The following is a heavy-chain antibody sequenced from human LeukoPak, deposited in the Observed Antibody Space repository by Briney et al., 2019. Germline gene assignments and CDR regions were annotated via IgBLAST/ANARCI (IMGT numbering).Heavy chain of an antibody. J-gene: IGHJ6*02. CDR1: GFTFSSYA. D-gene: IGHD3/OR15-3a*01. CDR2: IYSGGST. Sequence: PGGSLRLSCAASGFTFSSYAMSWVRQAPGKGLEWVSVIYSGGSTYYADSVKGRFTISRDNSKNTLYLQMNSLRAEDTAVYYCARDWAGDLGEGMDVWGQGTTVTVSS. CDR3: ARDWAGDLGEGMDV. V-gene: IGHV3-53*01.